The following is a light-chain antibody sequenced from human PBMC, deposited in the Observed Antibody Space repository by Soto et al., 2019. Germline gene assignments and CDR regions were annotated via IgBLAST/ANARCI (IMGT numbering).Light chain of an antibody. CDR3: NSYTSSSSVV. CDR1: ASDVGAYNY. V-gene: IGLV2-14*01. CDR2: DVS. J-gene: IGLJ2*01. Sequence: QSVLTQPASVSGSPGQSITISCTGTASDVGAYNYVSWYQQQPGKSPKVMIYDVSNRPSGVSHRFSGSKSGNTASLTISGLQAEDEADNYCNSYTSSSSVVFGGGTKVTVL.